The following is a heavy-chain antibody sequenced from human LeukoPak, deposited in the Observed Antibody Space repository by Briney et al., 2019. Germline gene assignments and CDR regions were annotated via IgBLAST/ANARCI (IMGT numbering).Heavy chain of an antibody. CDR2: VSSGFHA. Sequence: GVSLRLSCTASGFTLGSHDMHWVRQIPGQGLEWVAAVSSGFHAFFADSVQGRFTVSREDARNSLYLQMNSLRAGDTAVYYCVREARGYHYTYFDYWGQGTLVTVSS. CDR1: GFTLGSHD. CDR3: VREARGYHYTYFDY. D-gene: IGHD5-18*01. J-gene: IGHJ4*02. V-gene: IGHV3-13*01.